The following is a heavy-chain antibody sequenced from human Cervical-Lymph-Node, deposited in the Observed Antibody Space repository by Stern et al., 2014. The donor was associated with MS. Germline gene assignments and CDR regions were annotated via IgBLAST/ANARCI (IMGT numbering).Heavy chain of an antibody. CDR2: ISAYNGNT. CDR3: ARGLLGSENAFDI. D-gene: IGHD2-15*01. V-gene: IGHV1-18*01. CDR1: GYTFTSYG. J-gene: IGHJ3*02. Sequence: VQLVQSGAEVKKPGASVKVSCKASGYTFTSYGISWVRQAPGQGLEWMGGISAYNGNTNYAQKLQGRVPMPADTSTSTAYMELRSLRSDVTAVYYCARGLLGSENAFDIWGQGTMVTVSS.